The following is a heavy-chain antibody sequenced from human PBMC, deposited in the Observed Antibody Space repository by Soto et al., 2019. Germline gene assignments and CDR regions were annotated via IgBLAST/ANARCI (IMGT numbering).Heavy chain of an antibody. CDR3: ARDRRGCSGGSCYLPWYYYGMDV. V-gene: IGHV1-69*13. D-gene: IGHD2-15*01. J-gene: IGHJ6*02. Sequence: GASVKVSCKASGYIFTSYGISGVRQAPGQGLEWMGGIIPIFGTANYAQKFQGRVTITADESTSTAYMELSSLRSEDTAVYYCARDRRGCSGGSCYLPWYYYGMDVWGQGTTVTVS. CDR1: GYIFTSYG. CDR2: IIPIFGTA.